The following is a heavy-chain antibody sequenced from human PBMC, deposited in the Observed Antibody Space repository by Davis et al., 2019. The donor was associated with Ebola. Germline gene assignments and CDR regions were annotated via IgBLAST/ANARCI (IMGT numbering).Heavy chain of an antibody. CDR2: IYHSGST. J-gene: IGHJ4*02. Sequence: PSESLSLTCTVSGGSISSGSYYWSWIRQPAGKGLEWIGYIYHSGSTYYNPSLKSRVTISVDTSKNQFSLKLSSVTAADTAVYYCARGGRSHFDYWGQGTLVTVSS. D-gene: IGHD2-15*01. V-gene: IGHV4-61*10. CDR3: ARGGRSHFDY. CDR1: GGSISSGSYY.